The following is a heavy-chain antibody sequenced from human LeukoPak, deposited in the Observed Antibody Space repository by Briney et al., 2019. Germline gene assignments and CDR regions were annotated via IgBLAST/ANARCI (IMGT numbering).Heavy chain of an antibody. CDR3: VKEGRYCTSSSCYDY. J-gene: IGHJ4*02. V-gene: IGHV3-33*06. Sequence: GGSLRLSCAASGFTFSSYGMHWVRQAPGKGLEWVAVIWYDGSNKYYADSVRGRFTISRDNSKSTLYLQMNGLRPEDTALYYCVKEGRYCTSSSCYDYWGQGTRVTVSS. CDR2: IWYDGSNK. CDR1: GFTFSSYG. D-gene: IGHD2-2*01.